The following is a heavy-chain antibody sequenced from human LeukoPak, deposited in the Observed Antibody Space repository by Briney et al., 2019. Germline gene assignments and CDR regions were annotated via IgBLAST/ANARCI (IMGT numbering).Heavy chain of an antibody. CDR3: ARGYYDFWSGYYS. Sequence: PSETLSLTCAVYGGSFSGYYWNWIRQPPGKGLEWIGEINHSGSTNYNPSLKSRVTISVDTSKNQFSLKLSSVTAADTAVYYCARGYYDFWSGYYSWGQGTLVTVSS. CDR1: GGSFSGYY. V-gene: IGHV4-34*01. CDR2: INHSGST. J-gene: IGHJ5*02. D-gene: IGHD3-3*01.